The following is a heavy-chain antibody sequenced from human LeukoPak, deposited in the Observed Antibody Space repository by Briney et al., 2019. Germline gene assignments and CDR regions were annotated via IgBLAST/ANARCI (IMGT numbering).Heavy chain of an antibody. CDR1: GGTFSSYA. J-gene: IGHJ4*02. Sequence: GSSVRVSCKASGGTFSSYAISWVRQAPGQGLVWMGRIIPILGIANYAQKFQGRVTITADKSTSTAYMELSSLRSEDTAVYYCARGPHKKGATADYWGQGTLVTVSS. D-gene: IGHD3-16*01. V-gene: IGHV1-69*04. CDR3: ARGPHKKGATADY. CDR2: IIPILGIA.